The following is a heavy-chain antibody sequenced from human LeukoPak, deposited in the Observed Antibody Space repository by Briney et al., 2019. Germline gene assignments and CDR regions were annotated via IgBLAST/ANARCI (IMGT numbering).Heavy chain of an antibody. CDR1: GFTFSSYE. CDR2: ISSSGSTI. CDR3: AKDNGGYCTNGVCYAFDY. D-gene: IGHD2-8*01. J-gene: IGHJ4*02. Sequence: GGSLRLSCAASGFTFSSYEMNWVRQAPGKGLEWVSYISSSGSTIYYADSVKGRFTISRDNAKNSLYLQMNSLRAEDTAVYYCAKDNGGYCTNGVCYAFDYWGQGTLVTVSS. V-gene: IGHV3-48*03.